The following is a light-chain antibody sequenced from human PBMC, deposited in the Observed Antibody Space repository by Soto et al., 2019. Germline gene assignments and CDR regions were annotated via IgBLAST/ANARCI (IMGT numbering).Light chain of an antibody. V-gene: IGLV2-23*01. Sequence: QSALTQPASVSGSPGQSITISCTGTSSDVGSYNLVSWYQQHPGKAPKLLIYEGSKWPSGVSHRFSGSKSGNTASLTISGLQAGAEADYYSCSYTNTNPCGGVFGGGTKPPVL. CDR3: CSYTNTNPCGGV. CDR1: SSDVGSYNL. J-gene: IGLJ2*01. CDR2: EGS.